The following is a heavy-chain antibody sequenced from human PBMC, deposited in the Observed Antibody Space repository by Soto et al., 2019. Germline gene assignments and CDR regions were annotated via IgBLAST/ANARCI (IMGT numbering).Heavy chain of an antibody. CDR1: GFTFINFA. V-gene: IGHV3-23*01. D-gene: IGHD2-2*01. CDR2: IHSGGT. CDR3: AKATHNAEGGYCRSTSCAAEYFRN. J-gene: IGHJ1*01. Sequence: EVQLLESGGGLVQPGGSLRLSCAASGFTFINFAMSWVRQAPGKGLEWVSSIHSGGTYYADSVRGRFTISRDNSKNTLSLQMNSLRAEDTAVYYCAKATHNAEGGYCRSTSCAAEYFRNWGQGTLVSVSS.